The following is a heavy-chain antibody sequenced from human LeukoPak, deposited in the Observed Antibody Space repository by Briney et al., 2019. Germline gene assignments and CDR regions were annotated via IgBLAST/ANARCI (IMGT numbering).Heavy chain of an antibody. Sequence: SETLSLTCAVYGGSFSGYYWSWIRQPPGKGLEWIGEINHSGSTNYNPSLKSRVTISVDTSKNQFSLKLSSVTAADTAVYYCARVNPGLRYFGYWGQGTLVTVSS. V-gene: IGHV4-34*01. CDR1: GGSFSGYY. J-gene: IGHJ4*02. CDR3: ARVNPGLRYFGY. CDR2: INHSGST. D-gene: IGHD3-9*01.